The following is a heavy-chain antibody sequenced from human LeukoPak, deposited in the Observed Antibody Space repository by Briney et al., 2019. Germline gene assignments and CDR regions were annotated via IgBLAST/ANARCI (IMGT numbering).Heavy chain of an antibody. CDR2: ISGSGGST. J-gene: IGHJ5*02. V-gene: IGHV3-23*01. D-gene: IGHD6-19*01. CDR3: AKDFRISGAVAVALDP. CDR1: GFTFSSYA. Sequence: PGGSLRLSCAASGFTFSSYAMSWVRQAPGKGLEWVSAISGSGGSTYYADSVKGRFTISRDNSKNTLYLQMNSLRAEDTAVYYCAKDFRISGAVAVALDPWGQGTLVTVSS.